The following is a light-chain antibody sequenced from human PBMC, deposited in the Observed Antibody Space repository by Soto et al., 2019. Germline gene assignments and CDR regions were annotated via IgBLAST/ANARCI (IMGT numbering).Light chain of an antibody. Sequence: EIVLTQSPGTLSLSPGERATLSCRASQSVSSTYLAWYQQKPGQAPRLLIYGASSRATGIPDWFSGSASGTDFTPTINRLEPEDFAIYYCQQYGDSRTFGQGTKLEIK. CDR1: QSVSSTY. CDR2: GAS. CDR3: QQYGDSRT. V-gene: IGKV3-20*01. J-gene: IGKJ2*01.